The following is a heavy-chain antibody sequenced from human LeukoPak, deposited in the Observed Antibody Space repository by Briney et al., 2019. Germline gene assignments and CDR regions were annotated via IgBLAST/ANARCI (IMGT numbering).Heavy chain of an antibody. CDR1: GGSISSYY. CDR3: ARVVLSGDYYDSSGYSGVAYAFDI. Sequence: SETLSLTCTVSGGSISSYYWSWIRQPPGKGLEWIGYIYYSGSTNYNPSLKSRVTISVDTSKNQFSLKLSSVTAADTAVYYCARVVLSGDYYDSSGYSGVAYAFDIWGQGTMVTVSS. V-gene: IGHV4-59*01. D-gene: IGHD3-22*01. J-gene: IGHJ3*02. CDR2: IYYSGST.